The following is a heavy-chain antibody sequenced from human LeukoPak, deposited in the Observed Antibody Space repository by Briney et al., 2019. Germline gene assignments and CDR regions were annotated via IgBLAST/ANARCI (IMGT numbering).Heavy chain of an antibody. Sequence: ASVKVSCKASGYSFTGHYIHWVRQAPGQGLEWMGWLNPNSGGTKFAQKFQGRVTMTSDTSISSAYMELSRLRSDDRAVYYCARDLYGGTSATFDYWGQETLVTVSS. CDR2: LNPNSGGT. CDR3: ARDLYGGTSATFDY. D-gene: IGHD4-23*01. J-gene: IGHJ4*02. CDR1: GYSFTGHY. V-gene: IGHV1-2*02.